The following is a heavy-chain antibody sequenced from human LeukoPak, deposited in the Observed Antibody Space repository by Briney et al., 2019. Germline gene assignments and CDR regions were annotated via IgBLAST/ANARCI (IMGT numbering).Heavy chain of an antibody. CDR3: ASNTGPPLGYCSSTSCYGAFDI. CDR2: ISCDGSNK. Sequence: GRSLRLSCAASGFTFSSYAMHWVRQAPGKGLEWVAVISCDGSNKYYADSVKGRFTISRDNSKNTLYLQMNSLRAEDTAVYYCASNTGPPLGYCSSTSCYGAFDIWGQGTMVTVSS. CDR1: GFTFSSYA. J-gene: IGHJ3*02. D-gene: IGHD2-2*01. V-gene: IGHV3-30-3*01.